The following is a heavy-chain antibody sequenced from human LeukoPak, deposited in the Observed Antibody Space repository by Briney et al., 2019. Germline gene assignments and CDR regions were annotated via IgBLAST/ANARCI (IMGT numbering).Heavy chain of an antibody. CDR1: EFTFSTYG. CDR2: ISDDGTYK. J-gene: IGHJ4*02. Sequence: RGSLRLSSAASEFTFSTYGMHWGPQAPGKGLERVAVISDDGTYKFHAHSVTGRFTISRDNSKSTLYLQMNSLRAEDTAVYYCVKIVMAGGYFDSCGQGDLVTVSS. V-gene: IGHV3-30*18. D-gene: IGHD3-16*01. CDR3: VKIVMAGGYFDS.